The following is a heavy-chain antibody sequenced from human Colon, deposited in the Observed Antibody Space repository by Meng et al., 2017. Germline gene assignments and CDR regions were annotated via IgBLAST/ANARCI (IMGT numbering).Heavy chain of an antibody. V-gene: IGHV3-23*01. CDR2: ITGSGGYT. J-gene: IGHJ4*01. CDR1: EFTFSSYA. CDR3: AKEAPGTFDL. Sequence: EVQLLDAGGGSVQPGGSLRLSCEASEFTFSSYAMNWVRQAPGKGLEWVSVITGSGGYTHYADSVKGRFTISRDNSKNTLYLQMNSLRAEDTAVYYCAKEAPGTFDLWGQGTLVTVSS.